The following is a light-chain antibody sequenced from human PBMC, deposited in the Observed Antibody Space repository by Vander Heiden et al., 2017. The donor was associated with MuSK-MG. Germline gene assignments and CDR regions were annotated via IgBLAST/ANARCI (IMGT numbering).Light chain of an antibody. CDR2: ETF. CDR3: QQRSDWLT. V-gene: IGKV3-11*01. CDR1: QSVSTY. J-gene: IGKJ4*01. Sequence: EIVLTQSPATLSLSPGERATLSCRASQSVSTYLGWYQQKPGQAPRLLIYETFNRATGIPDRFSGSGSGTDFTLTISSLEPEDFAVYYCQQRSDWLTFGGGTRVEIK.